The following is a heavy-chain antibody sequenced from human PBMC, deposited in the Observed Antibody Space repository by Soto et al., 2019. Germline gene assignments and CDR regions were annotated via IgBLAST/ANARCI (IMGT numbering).Heavy chain of an antibody. CDR3: ARTRSDYATGGYYYGMDV. J-gene: IGHJ6*02. V-gene: IGHV3-74*01. D-gene: IGHD2-8*02. CDR2: INTDGSST. Sequence: PGGSLSLSCASSGFTFSSYWMRLVRPAPGKGLVWVSRINTDGSSTTYADSVKGRFTISRDNAKNTLYLQMNSLRAEDTAIYYCARTRSDYATGGYYYGMDVWGQGTTVTVSS. CDR1: GFTFSSYW.